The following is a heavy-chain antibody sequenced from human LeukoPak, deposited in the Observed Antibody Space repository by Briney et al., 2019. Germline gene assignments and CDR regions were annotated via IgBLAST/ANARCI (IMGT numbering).Heavy chain of an antibody. V-gene: IGHV2-5*01. CDR1: GFSLTSDGVA. CDR2: TYWNNDK. Sequence: SGPTLAKPTQTLTLTCTFSGFSLTSDGVAVAWIRQPPGKALEWLAVTYWNNDKSYSPSLTSRLTVTKDTSKNQVVLIMTNMAPVDTGTYYCAHKGRGSGSYTMWGQGILITVSS. CDR3: AHKGRGSGSYTM. J-gene: IGHJ4*02. D-gene: IGHD3-10*01.